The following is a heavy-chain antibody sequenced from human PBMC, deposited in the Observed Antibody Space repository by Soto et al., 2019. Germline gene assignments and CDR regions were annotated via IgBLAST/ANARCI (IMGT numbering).Heavy chain of an antibody. CDR1: GFTFSSYW. CDR3: ARVGGRYCSGGSCYLGPFDY. CDR2: IKQDGSEK. J-gene: IGHJ4*02. V-gene: IGHV3-7*01. Sequence: LRLSCAASGFTFSSYWMSWVRQAPGKGLEWVANIKQDGSEKYYVDSVKGRFTISRDNAKNSLYLQMNSLRAEDTAVYYCARVGGRYCSGGSCYLGPFDYWGQGTLVTVSS. D-gene: IGHD2-15*01.